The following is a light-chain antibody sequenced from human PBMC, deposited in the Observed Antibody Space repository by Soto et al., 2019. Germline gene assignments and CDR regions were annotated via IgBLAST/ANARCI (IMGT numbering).Light chain of an antibody. CDR2: AAS. Sequence: EIVMTQSPATVSVSQGESATLSCRASQGLXSNFVWDQQKPGQAPRLLTYAASTRATGIPARLSGSGSATEFTLTISSLHSDDFDAYYLHQYKKGPRTFGQGTKVDIK. V-gene: IGKV3-15*01. J-gene: IGKJ1*01. CDR3: HQYKKGPRT. CDR1: QGLXSN.